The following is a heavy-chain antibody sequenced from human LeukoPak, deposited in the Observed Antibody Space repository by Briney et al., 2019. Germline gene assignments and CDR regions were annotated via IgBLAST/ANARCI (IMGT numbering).Heavy chain of an antibody. CDR2: INHSGST. J-gene: IGHJ6*03. V-gene: IGHV4-34*01. Sequence: SETLSLTCAVYGGSFSGYYWSWTRQPPGKGLEWIGEINHSGSTNYNPSLKSRVTISVDTSKNQFSLKLSSVTAADTAVYYCARGLGGYCSGGSCGRYYYYMDVWGKGTTVTVSS. CDR3: ARGLGGYCSGGSCGRYYYYMDV. CDR1: GGSFSGYY. D-gene: IGHD2-15*01.